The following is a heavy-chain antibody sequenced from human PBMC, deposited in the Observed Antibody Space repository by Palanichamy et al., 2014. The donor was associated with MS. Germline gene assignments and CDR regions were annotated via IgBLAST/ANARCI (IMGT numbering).Heavy chain of an antibody. D-gene: IGHD4-17*01. Sequence: QVQLQQWGAGLLKPSETLSLTCAVYGGSFSGYYWSWIRQSPGKGLEWIGEVNHSGSTKYNPSLRSRVTISVDTSKNQFSLKLSSVTAADTAVYYCARDSLTTSYYYYALDVWGLGTTVTVSS. V-gene: IGHV4-34*01. J-gene: IGHJ6*02. CDR1: GGSFSGYY. CDR2: VNHSGST. CDR3: ARDSLTTSYYYYALDV.